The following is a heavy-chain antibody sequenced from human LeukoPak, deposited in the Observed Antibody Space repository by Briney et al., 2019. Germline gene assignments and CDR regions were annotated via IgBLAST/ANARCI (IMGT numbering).Heavy chain of an antibody. CDR1: GFTFSDYW. V-gene: IGHV3-7*01. CDR2: IKPDGSEK. J-gene: IGHJ6*02. D-gene: IGHD5-24*01. Sequence: PGGSLRLSCAASGFTFSDYWMTWVRQAPGEGLEWVATIKPDGSEKYYVDSVKGRFTISRDNAKNSLYLQMNSLRVEDTGIYYCARDRAVKARIGGMDVWGQGTTVIVSS. CDR3: ARDRAVKARIGGMDV.